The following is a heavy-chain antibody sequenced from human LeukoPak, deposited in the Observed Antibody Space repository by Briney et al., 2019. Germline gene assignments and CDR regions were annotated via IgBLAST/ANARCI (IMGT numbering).Heavy chain of an antibody. Sequence: SQTLSLTCTVSGGSISSGSYYWSWIRRPAGKGLEWIGRIYTSGSTNYNPSLKSRVTISVDTSKNQFSLKLSSVTAADTAVYYCARDRIVDFWSGFDYWGQGTLVTVSS. CDR2: IYTSGST. V-gene: IGHV4-61*02. CDR3: ARDRIVDFWSGFDY. CDR1: GGSISSGSYY. J-gene: IGHJ4*02. D-gene: IGHD3-3*01.